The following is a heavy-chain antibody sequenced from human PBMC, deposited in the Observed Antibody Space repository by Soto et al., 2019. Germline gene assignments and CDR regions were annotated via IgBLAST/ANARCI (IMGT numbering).Heavy chain of an antibody. J-gene: IGHJ3*01. D-gene: IGHD2-21*02. CDR1: GFTFGKYA. V-gene: IGHV3-23*01. Sequence: DVQLLESGGGLVQPGGSLRLACAASGFTFGKYAINWVRLAPGKGLEWVSGISGGGGSTYYADSVKGRFTIFRDTSKNTVFLQMNSLRADDTAVYYCAQGFIVVVTVLRPDDAFDVWGQGTMVTVSS. CDR2: ISGGGGST. CDR3: AQGFIVVVTVLRPDDAFDV.